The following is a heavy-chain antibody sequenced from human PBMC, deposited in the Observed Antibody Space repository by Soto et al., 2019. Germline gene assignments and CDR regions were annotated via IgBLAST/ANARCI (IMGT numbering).Heavy chain of an antibody. V-gene: IGHV1-69*13. CDR1: GGTCSSYA. Sequence: SSVQVSRKASGGTCSSYAISWVRQAPGQGLEWMGGIIPIFGTANYAQKFQGRVTITADESTSKAYMELSSLRSEDTAVYYCARGGHHKDWFDPWGQGTLVTVSS. CDR3: ARGGHHKDWFDP. J-gene: IGHJ5*02. CDR2: IIPIFGTA.